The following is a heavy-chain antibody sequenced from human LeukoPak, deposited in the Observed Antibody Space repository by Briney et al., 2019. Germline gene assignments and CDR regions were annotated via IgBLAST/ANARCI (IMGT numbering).Heavy chain of an antibody. Sequence: SETLSLTCTVSGDSLSSYYWSWIRQPPGKGLEWIGYVYYSGSTNYNPSLKSRVTMSVDTSKDQFSLKLSSVTAADTAVYYCARHDYGDYVYFDYWGQGTLVTVSS. CDR1: GDSLSSYY. CDR3: ARHDYGDYVYFDY. CDR2: VYYSGST. D-gene: IGHD4-17*01. J-gene: IGHJ4*02. V-gene: IGHV4-59*01.